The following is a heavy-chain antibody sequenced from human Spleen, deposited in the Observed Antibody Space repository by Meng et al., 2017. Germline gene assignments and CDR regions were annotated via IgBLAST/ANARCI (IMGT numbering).Heavy chain of an antibody. CDR2: ISPYNGET. CDR1: GYTLASHG. Sequence: ASVKVSCKASGYTLASHGFSWVRQAPGHGLEWLGWISPYNGETNYAQKLQGRVTMTTDRTTSTAYIKLRSLRSDDAAVYYCAGQVTKIDSSGYYPCYFDYWGQGTLVTVSS. D-gene: IGHD3-22*01. CDR3: AGQVTKIDSSGYYPCYFDY. J-gene: IGHJ4*02. V-gene: IGHV1-18*01.